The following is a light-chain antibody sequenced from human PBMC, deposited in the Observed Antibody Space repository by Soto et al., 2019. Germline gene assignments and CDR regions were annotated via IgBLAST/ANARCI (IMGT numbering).Light chain of an antibody. J-gene: IGLJ1*01. Sequence: QSALTQPASVSGSPGQSITIPCTGTSIDIGNYNAVSWYQQHPGKAPKLIIYEVTNRPSGVSDRFSGSKSGNTASLTISGLQAEDEADYYCGSWTTYRPYVFXTGTKVTVL. CDR1: SIDIGNYNA. CDR2: EVT. CDR3: GSWTTYRPYV. V-gene: IGLV2-14*01.